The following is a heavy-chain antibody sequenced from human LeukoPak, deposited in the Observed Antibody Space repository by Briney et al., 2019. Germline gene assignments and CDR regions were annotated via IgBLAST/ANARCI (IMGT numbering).Heavy chain of an antibody. CDR1: GFTFSTYS. D-gene: IGHD2-2*01. CDR3: ARGTLHEY. V-gene: IGHV3-48*02. CDR2: ISSSSSTI. J-gene: IGHJ4*02. Sequence: PGGSLRLSCAASGFTFSTYSMNWVRQAPGKGLEWISYISSSSSTIYYADSVKGRFTISRDNAKNSLYLHMNSLRDEDTAVYYCARGTLHEYRGQGSLVTVSS.